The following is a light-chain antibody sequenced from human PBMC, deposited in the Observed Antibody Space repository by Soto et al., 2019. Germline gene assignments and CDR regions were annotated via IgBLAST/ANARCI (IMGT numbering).Light chain of an antibody. V-gene: IGLV2-14*01. CDR2: DVS. J-gene: IGLJ1*01. CDR1: TSDVGGYNS. CDR3: YSFTSSVTDV. Sequence: QSALTQPASVSGSPGQSITISCTGTTSDVGGYNSVSWYQQHPGKGPQLLIYDVSNRPSGVSNRFSGSKSGNTASLTISGLQAEDEADYYCYSFTSSVTDVFGTGTKLTVL.